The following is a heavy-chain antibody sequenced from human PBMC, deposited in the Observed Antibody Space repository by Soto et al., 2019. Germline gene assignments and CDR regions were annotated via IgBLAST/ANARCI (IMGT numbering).Heavy chain of an antibody. CDR3: ARDRILTGYYSDGDFDY. CDR2: ISSSSSYI. J-gene: IGHJ4*02. Sequence: GGSLRLSCAASGFTFSSYSMNWVRQAPGKGLEWVSSISSSSSYIYYADSVKGRFTISRDNAKNSLYLQMNSLRAEDTAVYYCARDRILTGYYSDGDFDYWGQGTLVAVSS. V-gene: IGHV3-21*01. D-gene: IGHD3-9*01. CDR1: GFTFSSYS.